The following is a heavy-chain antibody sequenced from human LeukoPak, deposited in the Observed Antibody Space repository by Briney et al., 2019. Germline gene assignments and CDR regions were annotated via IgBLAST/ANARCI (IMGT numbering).Heavy chain of an antibody. D-gene: IGHD3-22*01. Sequence: GESLKISCKGSGYTFTRYWIGWVRQMPGKGLEWMGIMYPGDSDTRYSPSFQGQVTISADKSISTAYLQWSSLKASDTAIYYCARQRTYHYDSSGYYHDAFDMWGQGTMVTVSS. J-gene: IGHJ3*02. CDR1: GYTFTRYW. CDR2: MYPGDSDT. CDR3: ARQRTYHYDSSGYYHDAFDM. V-gene: IGHV5-51*01.